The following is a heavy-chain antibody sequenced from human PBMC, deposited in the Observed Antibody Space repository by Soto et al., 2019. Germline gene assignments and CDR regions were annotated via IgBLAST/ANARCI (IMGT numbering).Heavy chain of an antibody. CDR3: AKRQGTGLAAKNFDF. CDR1: GFPFSNHA. D-gene: IGHD2-15*01. Sequence: GGSLRLSCAASGFPFSNHAMSWVRQAPGKGLEWVSGISDGGDLIYYADSVKGRFSMSRDNSEDMLYLQMTNLRAEDTAIYFCAKRQGTGLAAKNFDFWGQGTLVTVSS. J-gene: IGHJ4*02. V-gene: IGHV3-23*01. CDR2: ISDGGDLI.